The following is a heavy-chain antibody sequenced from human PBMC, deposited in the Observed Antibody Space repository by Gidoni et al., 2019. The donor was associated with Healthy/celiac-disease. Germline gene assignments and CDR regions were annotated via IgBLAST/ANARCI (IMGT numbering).Heavy chain of an antibody. CDR2: CYYSGRT. Sequence: QLQLQESGPGLVKPSETLSLTCTVSGGSISSSSYYWGWIRKPPGKGLGWIGSCYYSGRTYYNPSLKSRVTISGETYKNQFSLKLSSVTAADTAVYYCARQWSGIVVVPAANWFDPWGQGTLVTVSS. D-gene: IGHD2-2*01. CDR1: GGSISSSSYY. J-gene: IGHJ5*02. V-gene: IGHV4-39*01. CDR3: ARQWSGIVVVPAANWFDP.